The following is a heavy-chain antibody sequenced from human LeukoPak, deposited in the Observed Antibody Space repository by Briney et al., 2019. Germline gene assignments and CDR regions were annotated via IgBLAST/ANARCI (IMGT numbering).Heavy chain of an antibody. CDR3: AKQKGYCSGGSCYCSDY. CDR2: LSGSGAST. V-gene: IGHV3-23*01. Sequence: GGSLRLSCAASGFTFSSYAMSWVRQAPGKGLEWVSTLSGSGASTSYADSVKGRFTISRDNSKNTLYLRMNSLRAEDTARYYCAKQKGYCSGGSCYCSDYWGQGTLVTVSS. D-gene: IGHD2-15*01. CDR1: GFTFSSYA. J-gene: IGHJ4*02.